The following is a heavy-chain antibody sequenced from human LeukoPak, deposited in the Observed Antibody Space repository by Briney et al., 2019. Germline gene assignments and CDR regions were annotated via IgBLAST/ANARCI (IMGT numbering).Heavy chain of an antibody. CDR3: ARSSPRNWFDP. CDR2: IFPSGGEI. J-gene: IGHJ5*02. Sequence: GGSLRLSCAASGFTFSTFAMIWVRQPPGKGLEWVSSIFPSGGEIHYADSVRGRFTISRDNSKSTLSLQMNSLRAEDTAVYYCARSSPRNWFDPWGQGTLVTVSS. CDR1: GFTFSTFA. V-gene: IGHV3-23*01.